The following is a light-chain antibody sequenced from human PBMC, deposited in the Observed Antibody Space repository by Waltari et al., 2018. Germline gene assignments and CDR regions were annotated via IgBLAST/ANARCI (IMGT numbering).Light chain of an antibody. CDR3: QQYYSTPLT. CDR2: TTS. J-gene: IGKJ4*01. CDR1: QGISTT. V-gene: IGKV1-NL1*01. Sequence: DIQMTQFPSSLSASVGDRVTITCRASQGISTTLTWYQQKPGKAPKLLLHTTSRLDSGVPSRFSGSASGTDYTLTISSLQPEDCATYYCQQYYSTPLTVGGGTKVE.